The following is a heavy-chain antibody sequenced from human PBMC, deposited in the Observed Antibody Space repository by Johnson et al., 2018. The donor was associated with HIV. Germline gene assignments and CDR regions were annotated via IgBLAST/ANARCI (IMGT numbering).Heavy chain of an antibody. Sequence: VQLVESGGGLVQPGGSLRLSCAASGFTFSDYYMSWIRQAPGKGLEWVANIKQDGSEKYYVDSVKGRFTISRDNAKKSLYLQMNSLRPEDSALYYCAREPEGWAFDIWGQGTMVTVSS. CDR3: AREPEGWAFDI. J-gene: IGHJ3*02. D-gene: IGHD2-15*01. CDR1: GFTFSDYY. CDR2: IKQDGSEK. V-gene: IGHV3-7*03.